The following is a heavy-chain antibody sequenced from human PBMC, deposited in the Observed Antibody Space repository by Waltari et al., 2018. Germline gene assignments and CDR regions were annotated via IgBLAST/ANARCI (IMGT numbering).Heavy chain of an antibody. Sequence: QVQLVQSGAELKKPGASVTVSCNISAKIPPTYYLQWVRQAPGQGLEWLGWINPDTGGAFYARKFRGRITMTSDTSINTVYLHLSGLRYDDTAVYFCATKLGRGNWLDPWGQGSLVTVSS. CDR1: AKIPPTYY. J-gene: IGHJ5*02. V-gene: IGHV1-2*02. CDR2: INPDTGGA. D-gene: IGHD7-27*01. CDR3: ATKLGRGNWLDP.